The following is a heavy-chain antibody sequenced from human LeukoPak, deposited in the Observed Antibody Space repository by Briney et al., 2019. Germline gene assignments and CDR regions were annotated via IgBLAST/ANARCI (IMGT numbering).Heavy chain of an antibody. CDR3: ARAALSHRGYHYGMDV. V-gene: IGHV4-31*03. CDR1: GGSISSSGYY. CDR2: IYHSGST. J-gene: IGHJ6*02. Sequence: PSETLSLTCTVSGGSISSSGYYWNWIRQHPGKGLEWIGYIYHSGSTYYNPSLKSRVIISADTSKNQLSLKLSSVTAADTAVYYCARAALSHRGYHYGMDVWGQGATVTVS.